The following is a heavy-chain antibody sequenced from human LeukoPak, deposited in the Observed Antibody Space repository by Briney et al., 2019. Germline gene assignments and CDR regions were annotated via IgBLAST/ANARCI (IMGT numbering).Heavy chain of an antibody. CDR1: GFTFDDYA. J-gene: IGHJ6*03. CDR2: ISWNSGSI. D-gene: IGHD3-10*01. Sequence: GGSLRLSCAASGFTFDDYAMHWVRQAPGKGLEWVSGISWNSGSIGYADSVKGRFTISRDNAKNSLYLQMNSLRAEDTALYYCAKGVGGSANYYYMDVWGKGTTVTVSS. V-gene: IGHV3-9*01. CDR3: AKGVGGSANYYYMDV.